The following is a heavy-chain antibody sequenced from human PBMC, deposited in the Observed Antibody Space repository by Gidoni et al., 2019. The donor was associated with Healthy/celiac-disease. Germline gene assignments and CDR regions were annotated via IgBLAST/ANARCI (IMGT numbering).Heavy chain of an antibody. CDR2: SSGSGGST. D-gene: IGHD1-26*01. CDR1: GFPFTRYA. Sequence: EVQLLESGGGLVQQGGSLRLSCAASGFPFTRYAMSWVRQAPGKVLEWVSASSGSGGSTYYADSVKGRFTISRDNSKNTLYLQMNSLSAEDTAVYYCAKEEGSGSYRRVYFDYWGQGTLVTVSS. V-gene: IGHV3-23*01. J-gene: IGHJ4*02. CDR3: AKEEGSGSYRRVYFDY.